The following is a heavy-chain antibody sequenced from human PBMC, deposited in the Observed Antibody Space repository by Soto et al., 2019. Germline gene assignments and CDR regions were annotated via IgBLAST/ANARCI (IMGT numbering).Heavy chain of an antibody. CDR2: ISSSSSYI. Sequence: GGSLRLSCAASGFTFSSYSMNWVRQAPGKGLEWVSSISSSSSYIYYADSVKGRFTISRDNAKNSLYLQMNSLRAEDTAVYYCARDFVPPLRYYYYYYMDVWGKGTTVTVSS. V-gene: IGHV3-21*01. CDR3: ARDFVPPLRYYYYYYMDV. D-gene: IGHD1-20*01. J-gene: IGHJ6*03. CDR1: GFTFSSYS.